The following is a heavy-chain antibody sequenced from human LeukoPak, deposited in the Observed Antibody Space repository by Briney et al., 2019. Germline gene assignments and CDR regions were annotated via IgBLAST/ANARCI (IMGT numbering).Heavy chain of an antibody. CDR1: GGSISSSSYY. CDR2: IYYSGST. CDR3: ARHFQSSGSYDY. J-gene: IGHJ4*02. V-gene: IGHV4-39*01. Sequence: SETLSLTCTVSGGSISSSSYYWGWIRQPPGKGLEWIGSIYYSGSTYYNPSLKSRVTISVDTSKNQFSLKLSSVTAADTAVYYCARHFQSSGSYDYWGQGTLVTVSS. D-gene: IGHD1-26*01.